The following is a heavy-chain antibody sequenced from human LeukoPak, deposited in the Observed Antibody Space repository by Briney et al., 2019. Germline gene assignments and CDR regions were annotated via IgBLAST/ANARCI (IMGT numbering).Heavy chain of an antibody. Sequence: ASVKVSCKASGYTFTGYYMHWVRQAPGQGLEWMGWINPNSGGTNYAQKFQGRVTMTRDTSISTAYMELSRLRSDDTAVCYCARSVRGPPSVYFQHWGQGTLVTVSS. V-gene: IGHV1-2*02. J-gene: IGHJ1*01. D-gene: IGHD3-10*01. CDR1: GYTFTGYY. CDR2: INPNSGGT. CDR3: ARSVRGPPSVYFQH.